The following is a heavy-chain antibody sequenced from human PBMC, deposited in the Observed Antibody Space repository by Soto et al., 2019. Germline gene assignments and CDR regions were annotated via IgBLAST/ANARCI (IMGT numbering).Heavy chain of an antibody. CDR3: AKDISGRGSFYYYFGMDV. J-gene: IGHJ6*02. CDR2: ISWNSGSI. CDR1: GFIFDDYA. V-gene: IGHV3-9*01. D-gene: IGHD1-26*01. Sequence: EGQLVESGGGLVQPGRSLRLSCAASGFIFDDYAMHWVRQAPGKGLEWVSGISWNSGSIGYADSVKARFTISRDNGKNLLYLQMNSLRAEDTAFYYCAKDISGRGSFYYYFGMDVWGQGITVTVSS.